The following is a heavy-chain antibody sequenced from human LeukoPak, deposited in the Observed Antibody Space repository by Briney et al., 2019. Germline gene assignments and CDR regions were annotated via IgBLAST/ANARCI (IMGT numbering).Heavy chain of an antibody. Sequence: GASVKVSCKACGYTFTGYYMHWVRQAPGQGLEWMGIINPSGGSTSYAQKFQGRVTMTRDTSTSTVYMELSSLRSEDTAVYYCARDRDTAMVLDYWGQGTLVTVSS. V-gene: IGHV1-46*03. CDR1: GYTFTGYY. CDR3: ARDRDTAMVLDY. D-gene: IGHD5-18*01. CDR2: INPSGGST. J-gene: IGHJ4*02.